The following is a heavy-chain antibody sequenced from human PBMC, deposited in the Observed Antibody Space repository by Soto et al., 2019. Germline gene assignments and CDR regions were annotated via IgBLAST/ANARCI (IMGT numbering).Heavy chain of an antibody. J-gene: IGHJ4*02. CDR2: IYPGDSDT. CDR1: GDSLTSYW. CDR3: ARHAGDSSGYYYFDY. Sequence: VESLKISCKGSGDSLTSYWIGWVRQMPWKGLEWMGIIYPGDSDTRYSPSFQGQVTISADKSISTAYLQWSSLKASDTAMYYCARHAGDSSGYYYFDYWGQGTLVTSPQ. V-gene: IGHV5-51*01. D-gene: IGHD3-22*01.